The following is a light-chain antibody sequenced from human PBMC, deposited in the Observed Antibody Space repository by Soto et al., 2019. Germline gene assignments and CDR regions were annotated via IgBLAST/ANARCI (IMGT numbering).Light chain of an antibody. CDR2: DVS. CDR1: SSDVGAYNY. V-gene: IGLV2-11*01. J-gene: IGLJ1*01. CDR3: CSYADNYSYV. Sequence: QSVLTQPRSVSGSPGQSVTMSCTGTSSDVGAYNYVSWYQQHPGKAPKLMTYDVSKRPSGVPDRFSGSKSGNTASLTISGLQAEDETDYYCCSYADNYSYVFGTGSKVTVL.